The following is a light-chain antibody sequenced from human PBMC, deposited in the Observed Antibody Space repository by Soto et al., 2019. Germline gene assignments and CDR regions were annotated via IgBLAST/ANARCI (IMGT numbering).Light chain of an antibody. V-gene: IGKV1-33*01. Sequence: DIQMTQSQSSRSASVGGRVTITCQVSQDISIYLNWYQQKLGKAPKLLIYDASNLETGDPSRFSGSGSGTDFTFTISSLQPEDIATYYCQQYDNLPITFGQGTRLEIK. J-gene: IGKJ5*01. CDR1: QDISIY. CDR2: DAS. CDR3: QQYDNLPIT.